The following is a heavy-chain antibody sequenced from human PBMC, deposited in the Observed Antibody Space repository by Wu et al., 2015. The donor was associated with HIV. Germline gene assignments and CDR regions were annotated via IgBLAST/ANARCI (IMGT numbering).Heavy chain of an antibody. V-gene: IGHV4-34*01. D-gene: IGHD6-19*01. J-gene: IGHJ1*01. CDR1: GGSFSDYY. CDR2: IDHSGSI. CDR3: ARHSGGWHSGAEYIQH. Sequence: QVQLQQWGAGLLKPSETLSLTCAVYGGSFSDYYWSWIRQPPGKGLEWIGEIDHSGSIKYNPPLKSRVTISVDTSKNQFSLKLTSVTVADTAVYYCARHSGGWHSGAEYIQHWGQGTLVTVSS.